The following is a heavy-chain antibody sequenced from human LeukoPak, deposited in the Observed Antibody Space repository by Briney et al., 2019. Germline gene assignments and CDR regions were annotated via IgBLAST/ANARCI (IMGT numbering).Heavy chain of an antibody. Sequence: TGGSLRLSCAASGFTFSSYAMSWVRQAPGKGLEWVSAINSAGSTYYGDSVKGRFTISRDNSKNTLYVQMNSLRPEDTAIYYCARARGDSSPASRYFDYWGQGAPVTVSS. CDR1: GFTFSSYA. J-gene: IGHJ4*02. CDR3: ARARGDSSPASRYFDY. CDR2: INSAGST. D-gene: IGHD5-18*01. V-gene: IGHV3-23*01.